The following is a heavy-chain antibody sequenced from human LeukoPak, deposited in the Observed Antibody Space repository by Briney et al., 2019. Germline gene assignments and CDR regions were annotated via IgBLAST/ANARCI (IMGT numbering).Heavy chain of an antibody. CDR1: GGSISSGGYY. V-gene: IGHV4-31*03. D-gene: IGHD3-10*01. CDR3: ARGKSITMVRGVIMARYYFDY. CDR2: IYYSGST. J-gene: IGHJ4*02. Sequence: TLSLTCTVFGGSISSGGYYWRWIRQHPGKGLEWIGYIYYSGSTYYNPSLKSRVTISVDTSKNQFSLKLSSVTAADTAVYYCARGKSITMVRGVIMARYYFDYWGQGTLVTVSS.